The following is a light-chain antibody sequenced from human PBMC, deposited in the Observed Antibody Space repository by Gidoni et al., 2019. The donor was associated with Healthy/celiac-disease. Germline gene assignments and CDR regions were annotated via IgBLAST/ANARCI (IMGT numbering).Light chain of an antibody. J-gene: IGKJ1*01. CDR2: GAS. CDR1: QSVSSN. Sequence: ILMTQSPATLSVSPGERATLSCRASQSVSSNLAWYQQKPGQAPRLLIDGASTRATGSPARFSGSGSGKEFTLTISSLQSEDFADYYCQQYNNGITFGQGTKVEIK. V-gene: IGKV3-15*01. CDR3: QQYNNGIT.